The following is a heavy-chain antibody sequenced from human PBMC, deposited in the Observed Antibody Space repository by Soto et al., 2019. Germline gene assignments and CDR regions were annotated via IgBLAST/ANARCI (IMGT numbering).Heavy chain of an antibody. V-gene: IGHV1-3*01. CDR3: TREAIVAENWFDP. D-gene: IGHD2-21*01. Sequence: QVQLVQSGAEVKRPGASVKISCRASGYTFVDYALHWVRQAPGQGLEWVGWMNPNTGNIKYSHNFEDRVSITRDRATSTDYMELRGLRSEDTAVYFCTREAIVAENWFDPWGQGTLVTVSS. CDR1: GYTFVDYA. J-gene: IGHJ5*02. CDR2: MNPNTGNI.